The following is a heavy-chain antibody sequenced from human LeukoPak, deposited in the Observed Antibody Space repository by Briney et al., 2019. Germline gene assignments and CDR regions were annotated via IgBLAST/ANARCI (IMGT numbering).Heavy chain of an antibody. D-gene: IGHD4-11*01. CDR3: ARESAVTLADYSFDV. Sequence: PGGSLRLSCAASGFSFSNFSMHWVRQAPGKGLEWVAVTSYDGTNQYYADSVKGRFTISRDNAKNTLYLQMNSLRLEDTAVYYCARESAVTLADYSFDVWGQGTTAIVSS. CDR2: TSYDGTNQ. J-gene: IGHJ6*02. V-gene: IGHV3-30-3*01. CDR1: GFSFSNFS.